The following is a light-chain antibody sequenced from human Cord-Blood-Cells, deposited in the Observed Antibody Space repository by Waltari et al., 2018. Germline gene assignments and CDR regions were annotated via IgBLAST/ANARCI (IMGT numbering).Light chain of an antibody. Sequence: QSVLTQPPSVSGAPGQRVTISCPGSSSNIGAGYDVHWYQQLPGTAPKRLIDGNSNRPSGVPDRFSGSKSGTSASLAITGLQAEDEADYYCQSYDSSLSGVVFGGGTKLTVL. J-gene: IGLJ2*01. V-gene: IGLV1-40*01. CDR1: SSNIGAGYD. CDR2: GNS. CDR3: QSYDSSLSGVV.